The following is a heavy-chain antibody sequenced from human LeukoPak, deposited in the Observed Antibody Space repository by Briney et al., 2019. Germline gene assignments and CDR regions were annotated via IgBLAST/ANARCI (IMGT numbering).Heavy chain of an antibody. CDR3: ARGGRYGFSIAGDPQDY. CDR1: GFTFSSYG. CDR2: IWYDGSNK. Sequence: GRSLRLSCAASGFTFSSYGMHWVRQAPGKGLEWVAVIWYDGSNKYYADSVKGRFTISRDNSKNTLYLQMNSLRAEDTAVYYCARGGRYGFSIAGDPQDYWGQGTLVTVSS. J-gene: IGHJ4*02. V-gene: IGHV3-33*01. D-gene: IGHD6-6*01.